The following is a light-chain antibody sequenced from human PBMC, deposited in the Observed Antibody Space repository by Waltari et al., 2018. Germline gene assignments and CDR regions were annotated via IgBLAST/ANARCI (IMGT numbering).Light chain of an antibody. Sequence: EIVLTQSPATLSLSPGEKATPSCRASQSDSTYYLAWYQHKPGQAPRLVIYGASTRAAGIPDRFSGSGSGTDFTLTISGLEPEDFAVYYCQQYGTSPPLTFGGGTKVEIK. CDR3: QQYGTSPPLT. J-gene: IGKJ4*01. CDR1: QSDSTYY. CDR2: GAS. V-gene: IGKV3-20*01.